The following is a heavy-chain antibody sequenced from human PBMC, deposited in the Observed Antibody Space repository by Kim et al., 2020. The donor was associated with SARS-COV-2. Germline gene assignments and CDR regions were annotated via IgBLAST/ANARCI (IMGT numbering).Heavy chain of an antibody. CDR3: ARGAATAAGIVDY. CDR2: ISTSSSSK. D-gene: IGHD6-13*01. V-gene: IGHV3-11*06. Sequence: GGSLRLSCAASGFTFRDYYMSWIRQAPGKGLEWISYISTSSSSKTYADSVKGRFTISRDNAKNSLYLQMDSLRAEDTAVYYCARGAATAAGIVDYWGQGTLVIVSS. J-gene: IGHJ4*02. CDR1: GFTFRDYY.